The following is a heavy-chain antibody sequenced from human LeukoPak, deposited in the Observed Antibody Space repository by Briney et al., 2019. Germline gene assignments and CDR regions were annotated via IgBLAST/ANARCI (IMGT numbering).Heavy chain of an antibody. CDR1: GFTFSNAW. CDR3: ARESDSGGSCLGGY. V-gene: IGHV3-21*01. CDR2: ISSSGTYI. J-gene: IGHJ4*02. D-gene: IGHD2-15*01. Sequence: GGSLRLSCAASGFTFSNAWMSWVRQAPGEGLEWVSSISSSGTYIYYADAVKGRFTISRDNAKNSLYLQMNSLRAEDTAVYYCARESDSGGSCLGGYWGQGSLVTVSS.